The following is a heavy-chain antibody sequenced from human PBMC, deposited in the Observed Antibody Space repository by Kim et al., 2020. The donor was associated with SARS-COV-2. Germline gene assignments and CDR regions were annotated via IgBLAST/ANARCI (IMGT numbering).Heavy chain of an antibody. CDR1: GFTFGDYA. Sequence: GGSLRLSCTASGFTFGDYAMSWVRQAPGKGLEWVGFIRSKAYGGTTEYAASVKGRFTISRDDSKSIAYLQMNSLKTEDTAVYYCTRVQAVVLRFLEWLRIPSGYFDYWGQGTLVTVSS. D-gene: IGHD3-3*01. CDR3: TRVQAVVLRFLEWLRIPSGYFDY. CDR2: IRSKAYGGTT. V-gene: IGHV3-49*04. J-gene: IGHJ4*02.